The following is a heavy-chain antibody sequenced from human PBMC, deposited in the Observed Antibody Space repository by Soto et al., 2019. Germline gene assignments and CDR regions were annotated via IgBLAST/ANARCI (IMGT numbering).Heavy chain of an antibody. CDR2: IIPIFGTA. CDR1: GGTFSSYA. J-gene: IGHJ4*02. CDR3: ATNGLRFLEWLLSFFDY. V-gene: IGHV1-69*13. D-gene: IGHD3-3*01. Sequence: SVKVSCKASGGTFSSYAISWVRQAPGQGLEWMGGIIPIFGTANYAQKFQGRVTITADESTSTAYMELSSLRSEDTAVYYCATNGLRFLEWLLSFFDYWGQGTLVTGSS.